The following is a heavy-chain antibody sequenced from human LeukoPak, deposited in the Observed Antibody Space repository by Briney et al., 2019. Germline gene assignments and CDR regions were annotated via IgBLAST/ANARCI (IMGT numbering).Heavy chain of an antibody. CDR1: GGSFSGYY. CDR3: ASPIIAVAGTDYYGMDV. Sequence: SETLSLTCAVYGGSFSGYYWSWIRQPPGKGLEWIGEINHSGSTNYNPSLKSRVTISVDTSKNQFSLKLCSVTAADTAVYYCASPIIAVAGTDYYGMDVWGQGTTVTVSS. J-gene: IGHJ6*02. CDR2: INHSGST. V-gene: IGHV4-34*01. D-gene: IGHD6-19*01.